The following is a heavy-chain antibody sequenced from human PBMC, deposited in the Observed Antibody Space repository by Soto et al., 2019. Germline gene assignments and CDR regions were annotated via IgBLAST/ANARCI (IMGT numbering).Heavy chain of an antibody. CDR2: IYHSGST. J-gene: IGHJ6*02. CDR1: GGSISSGGYS. Sequence: QLQLQESGSGLVKPSQTLSLTCAVSGGSISSGGYSWSWIRQPPGKGLEWIGYIYHSGSTYYNPSLKSRVTRSVDRSKNHFSLKLSSETATDTAVYYCARAGGVDTAMVRYYNYGMDVWGQGTTVTVSS. CDR3: ARAGGVDTAMVRYYNYGMDV. D-gene: IGHD5-18*01. V-gene: IGHV4-30-2*01.